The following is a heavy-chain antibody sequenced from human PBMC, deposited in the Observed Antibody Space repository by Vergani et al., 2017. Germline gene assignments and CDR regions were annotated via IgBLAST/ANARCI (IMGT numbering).Heavy chain of an antibody. Sequence: QLQLQESGPGLVKPSETLSLTCAVSGGSVSISNFYWGWIRQPPGKGLDWLGSIYYSGNTYYNPSLKSRVTISVDTSKNQFSLKLSSVTAADTAVYYCARKGEGYSDSGHWYCDLWGRGTLVTVSS. J-gene: IGHJ2*01. CDR1: GGSVSISNFY. CDR2: IYYSGNT. V-gene: IGHV4-39*01. CDR3: ARKGEGYSDSGHWYCDL. D-gene: IGHD5-12*01.